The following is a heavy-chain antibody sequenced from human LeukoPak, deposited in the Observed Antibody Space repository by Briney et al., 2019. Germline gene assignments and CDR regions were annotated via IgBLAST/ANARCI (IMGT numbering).Heavy chain of an antibody. CDR3: ARGPLVRLPSSFDP. CDR2: MNPNSGNT. CDR1: GYTFTGYD. D-gene: IGHD3-16*02. J-gene: IGHJ5*02. Sequence: ASVKVSCKASGYTFTGYDINWVRQATGQGLEWMGWMNPNSGNTGSAQRFQGRITMTRDTSISTAYMELSSLRSEDTAVYYCARGPLVRLPSSFDPWGQGTLVTVSS. V-gene: IGHV1-8*01.